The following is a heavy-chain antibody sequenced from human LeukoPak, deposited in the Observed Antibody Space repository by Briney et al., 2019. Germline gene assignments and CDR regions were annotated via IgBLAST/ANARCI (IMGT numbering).Heavy chain of an antibody. CDR3: ARCLSGSYYDY. D-gene: IGHD1-26*01. CDR1: GGSISSYY. Sequence: PSETLSLTCTISGGSISSYYWSWIRQPPGKGLEWIGYIYHSGSTNYNPSLKSRVTILEDTSKNQFSLKLSSVTAADTAVYYCARCLSGSYYDYWGQGSLVTVSS. CDR2: IYHSGST. J-gene: IGHJ4*02. V-gene: IGHV4-59*01.